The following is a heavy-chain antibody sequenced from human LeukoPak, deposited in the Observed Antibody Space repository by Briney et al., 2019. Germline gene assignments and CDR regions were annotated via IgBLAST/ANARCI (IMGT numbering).Heavy chain of an antibody. CDR1: GFTFSNYW. CDR3: ARYLNSGPEDF. Sequence: GGSLRLSCAATGFTFSNYWMSWFRQAPGKGLEWVANIKYDGSEKQYVDSVKCPFTIARDNARKSVSLQMNSLRAEDTAVYYCARYLNSGPEDFWGQRTLVTVSS. J-gene: IGHJ4*02. D-gene: IGHD1-26*01. CDR2: IKYDGSEK. V-gene: IGHV3-7*01.